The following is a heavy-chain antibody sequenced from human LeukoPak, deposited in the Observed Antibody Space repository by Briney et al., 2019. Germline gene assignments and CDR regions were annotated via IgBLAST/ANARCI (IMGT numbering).Heavy chain of an antibody. Sequence: ASVKVSCKVSGYTLTELSMHWVRQAPGKGLEWMGGFDPEDGETIYAQKFQGRVTMTEDTSTDTAYMELSSLRSDDTAVYYCARVDTMVRGVSLFDYWGQGTLVTVSS. D-gene: IGHD3-10*01. V-gene: IGHV1-24*01. CDR3: ARVDTMVRGVSLFDY. CDR1: GYTLTELS. CDR2: FDPEDGET. J-gene: IGHJ4*02.